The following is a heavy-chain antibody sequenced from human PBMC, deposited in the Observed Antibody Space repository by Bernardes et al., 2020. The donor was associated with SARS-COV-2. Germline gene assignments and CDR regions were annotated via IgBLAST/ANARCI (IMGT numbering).Heavy chain of an antibody. CDR1: GGSFSGYL. V-gene: IGHV4-34*01. Sequence: SETLSLTCAVSGGSFSGYLSWIRQPPGKGLEWIGEINHSGGTKYNPSLKSRVSISVDTSKNQFSLRLNSVTAADTAVYYCTRHGGRHFDFWDQGTLVTVSS. CDR3: TRHGGRHFDF. CDR2: INHSGGT. J-gene: IGHJ4*02. D-gene: IGHD2-15*01.